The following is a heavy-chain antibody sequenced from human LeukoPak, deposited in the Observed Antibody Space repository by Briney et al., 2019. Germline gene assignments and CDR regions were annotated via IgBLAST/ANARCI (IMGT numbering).Heavy chain of an antibody. Sequence: RSSQTLSLTCTVSGGSINSGDYYWSWIRQPPGKGLEWIGYIYYSGSTYYNPSLKSRVSISVHTSKNQFSLRLSPVTAADTAVYYCARDRYFIGFDYWGQGTLVTVSS. CDR1: GGSINSGDYY. D-gene: IGHD3-9*01. J-gene: IGHJ4*02. CDR2: IYYSGST. V-gene: IGHV4-30-4*01. CDR3: ARDRYFIGFDY.